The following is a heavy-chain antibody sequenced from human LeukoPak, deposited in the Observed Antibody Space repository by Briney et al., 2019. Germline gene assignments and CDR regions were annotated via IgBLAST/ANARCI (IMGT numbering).Heavy chain of an antibody. CDR3: ARGFAPASTAAYCGGDCYSLDWYFDL. J-gene: IGHJ2*01. V-gene: IGHV1-2*04. CDR2: INPNSGGT. Sequence: ASVKVSCKASGYTFTGYYMHWVRQAPGQGLEWMGWINPNSGGTNYAQKFQGWVTMTRDTSISTAYMELSRLRSDDTAVYYCARGFAPASTAAYCGGDCYSLDWYFDLWGRGTLVTVSS. CDR1: GYTFTGYY. D-gene: IGHD2-21*02.